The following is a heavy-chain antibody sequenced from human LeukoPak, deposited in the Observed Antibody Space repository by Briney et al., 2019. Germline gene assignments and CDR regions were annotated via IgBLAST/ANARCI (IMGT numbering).Heavy chain of an antibody. CDR2: INWNGGST. CDR3: AGGGGWY. J-gene: IGHJ4*02. D-gene: IGHD2-15*01. Sequence: PGGSLRLSCAASGFTFSSYAMSWVRQAPGKGLEWVSDINWNGGSTGYADSVKGRFTISRDNAKNSLYLQMNSLRAEDTALYYCAGGGGWYWGQGTLVTVSS. CDR1: GFTFSSYA. V-gene: IGHV3-20*04.